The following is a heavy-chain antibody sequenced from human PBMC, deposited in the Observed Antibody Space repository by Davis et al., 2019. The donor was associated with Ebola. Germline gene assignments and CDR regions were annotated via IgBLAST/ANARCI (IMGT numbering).Heavy chain of an antibody. D-gene: IGHD4-17*01. CDR2: INHSGST. CDR3: ARVGSDYGDYIPDY. J-gene: IGHJ4*02. CDR1: GGSFSGYY. Sequence: GSLRLSCAVYGGSFSGYYWSWIRQPPGKGLEWIGEINHSGSTNYNPSLKSRVTISVDKSKNHFSLKLSSVTAADTAVYYCARVGSDYGDYIPDYWGQGTLVTVSS. V-gene: IGHV4-34*01.